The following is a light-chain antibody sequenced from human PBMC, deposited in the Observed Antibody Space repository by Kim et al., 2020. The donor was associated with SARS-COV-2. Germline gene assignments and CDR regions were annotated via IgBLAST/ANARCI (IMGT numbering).Light chain of an antibody. Sequence: VDLGQTVRITCQGDSLRSYYETWYQQKPGQAAILVIYGKNNRPSGIPDRFSGSSSGNTASLTITGTQAGDEADYYCNSRDSNDNVVFGGGTQLTVL. CDR2: GKN. J-gene: IGLJ2*01. V-gene: IGLV3-19*01. CDR3: NSRDSNDNVV. CDR1: SLRSYY.